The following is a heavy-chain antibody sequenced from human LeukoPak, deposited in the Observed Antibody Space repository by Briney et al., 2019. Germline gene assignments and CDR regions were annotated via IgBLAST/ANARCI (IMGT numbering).Heavy chain of an antibody. D-gene: IGHD2-2*01. J-gene: IGHJ4*02. CDR1: GFTFSIYS. CDR3: AKEGPAAMYYFDN. CDR2: TSYDGSNK. Sequence: GGSLRLSCTASGFTFSIYSMHWVRQAPGKGLEWVAVTSYDGSNKYYADSVKGRFTISRDNSKNTLYLQMNSLRAEDTAVYYCAKEGPAAMYYFDNWGQGTLVTVSS. V-gene: IGHV3-30*04.